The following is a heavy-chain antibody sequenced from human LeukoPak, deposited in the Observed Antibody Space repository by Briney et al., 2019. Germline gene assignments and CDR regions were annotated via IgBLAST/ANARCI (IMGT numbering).Heavy chain of an antibody. J-gene: IGHJ6*03. Sequence: ASVKVSCKASGYTFTSYGISWVRQAPGQGLEWMGWISAYNGNTNYAQKLQGRVTMTADTSMSTAYMELRSLRSDDTAVYYCARDLVPAAPHLDYYYYYMDVWGKGTTVTVSS. V-gene: IGHV1-18*01. D-gene: IGHD2-2*01. CDR2: ISAYNGNT. CDR3: ARDLVPAAPHLDYYYYYMDV. CDR1: GYTFTSYG.